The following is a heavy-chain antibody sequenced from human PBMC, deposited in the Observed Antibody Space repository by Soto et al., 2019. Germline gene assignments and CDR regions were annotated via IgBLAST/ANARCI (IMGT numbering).Heavy chain of an antibody. CDR3: AKRLGSGYDSHYYYYYYMDV. CDR2: ISYDGSNK. V-gene: IGHV3-30*18. Sequence: GGSLRLSCAASGFTFSSYGMHWVRQAPGKGLEWVAVISYDGSNKYYADSVKGRFTISRDNSKNTLYLQMNSLRAEDTAVYYCAKRLGSGYDSHYYYYYYMDVWGKGTTVTVSS. J-gene: IGHJ6*03. D-gene: IGHD5-12*01. CDR1: GFTFSSYG.